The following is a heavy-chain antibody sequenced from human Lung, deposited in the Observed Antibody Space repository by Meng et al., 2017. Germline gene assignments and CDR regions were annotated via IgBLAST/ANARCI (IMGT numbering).Heavy chain of an antibody. CDR3: ARGPTTMAHDFDY. V-gene: IGHV4-34*01. J-gene: IGHJ4*02. CDR1: GGSFGCYY. CDR2: INHSGGT. Sequence: QVQLQKWGAGLVKPSETLALTYEFAGGSFGCYYWSGTRQPPGEWLWWIGEINHSGGTNYNPSLESRATIAVDTSQNNLSLKLSSVTAADSAVYYCARGPTTMAHDFDYWGQGTLVTVSS. D-gene: IGHD4-11*01.